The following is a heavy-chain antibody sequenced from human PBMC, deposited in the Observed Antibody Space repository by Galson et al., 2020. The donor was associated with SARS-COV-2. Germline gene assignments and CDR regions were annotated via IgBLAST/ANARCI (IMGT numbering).Heavy chain of an antibody. Sequence: ETSETLSLTCTVSRGTISNHYWSWIRQPPGKGLEWIGYIDDSGTTNFNPSLKSRVTISLDTPKNQFSLKVNSVTAADTAVYYCAKLPEGRRSSEDYWGQGTRVTVSS. CDR3: AKLPEGRRSSEDY. D-gene: IGHD1-26*01. CDR2: IDDSGTT. V-gene: IGHV4-59*08. CDR1: RGTISNHY. J-gene: IGHJ4*02.